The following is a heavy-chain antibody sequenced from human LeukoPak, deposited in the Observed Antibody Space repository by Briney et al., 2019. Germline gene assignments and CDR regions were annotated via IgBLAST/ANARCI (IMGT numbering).Heavy chain of an antibody. CDR2: IYYSGST. CDR3: ARAGGGYYGSGSYPFDY. D-gene: IGHD3-10*01. CDR1: GGSISSYY. V-gene: IGHV4-59*01. Sequence: PSETLSLTCTVSGGSISSYYWSWIRQPPGKGLEWIGYIYYSGSTNYNPSLKSRVTISVDTSKNQFSLKLSSVTAADTAVYYCARAGGGYYGSGSYPFDYWGQGTLVTVSS. J-gene: IGHJ4*02.